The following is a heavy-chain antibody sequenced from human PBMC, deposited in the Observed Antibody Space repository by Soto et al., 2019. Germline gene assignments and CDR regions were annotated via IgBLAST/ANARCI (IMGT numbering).Heavy chain of an antibody. J-gene: IGHJ6*02. D-gene: IGHD5-18*01. CDR3: AKESGSSYGYGYYYYGMDV. CDR2: ISGSGGST. CDR1: GFTFSSYA. Sequence: EVQLLESGGGLVQPGGSLRLSCAASGFTFSSYAMSWVRQAPGKGLEWVSAISGSGGSTYYADSVKGRVTISRDNSKHTLYLQMNSLRAEDTDVYYCAKESGSSYGYGYYYYGMDVWGPGTTVTVSS. V-gene: IGHV3-23*01.